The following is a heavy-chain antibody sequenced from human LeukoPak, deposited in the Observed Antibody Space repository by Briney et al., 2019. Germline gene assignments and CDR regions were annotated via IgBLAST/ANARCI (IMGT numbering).Heavy chain of an antibody. CDR1: GFPFDDYG. CDR3: AREPSGGNSRYYFDY. Sequence: GSLRLSCAASGFPFDDYGMSWVRQAPGKGLEWVSGINWNGGSTGYADSVKGRFTISRDNAKNSLYLQMNSLRAEDTALYYCAREPSGGNSRYYFDYWGQGTLVTVSS. V-gene: IGHV3-20*04. CDR2: INWNGGST. J-gene: IGHJ4*02. D-gene: IGHD4-23*01.